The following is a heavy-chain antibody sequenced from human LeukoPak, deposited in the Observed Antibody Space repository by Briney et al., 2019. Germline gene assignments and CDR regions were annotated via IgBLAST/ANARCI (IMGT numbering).Heavy chain of an antibody. CDR1: GGSFSGYY. CDR3: ARGSDTAMVELFDY. Sequence: SETLSLTCAVYGGSFSGYYWSWIRQPPGKGLEWIGEINHSGSTNYNPSLKSRVTISVDASKNQFSLKLSSVTAADTAVYYCARGSDTAMVELFDYWGQGTPVTVSS. CDR2: INHSGST. V-gene: IGHV4-34*01. J-gene: IGHJ4*02. D-gene: IGHD5-18*01.